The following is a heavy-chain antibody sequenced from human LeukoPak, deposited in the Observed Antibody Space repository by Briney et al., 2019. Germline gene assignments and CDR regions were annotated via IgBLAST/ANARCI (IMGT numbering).Heavy chain of an antibody. CDR2: ISGNGGST. CDR3: AKDISGDHRPADY. V-gene: IGHV3-43*02. CDR1: GFTFGDYA. Sequence: GGSLRLSCAASGFTFGDYAMHWVRQAPGKGLEWVGRISGNGGSTYYADSVTGRFTISSDNSKNSLYLQINSLRTEATALYYPAKDISGDHRPADYWGQGTLVTVSS. D-gene: IGHD3-10*01. J-gene: IGHJ4*02.